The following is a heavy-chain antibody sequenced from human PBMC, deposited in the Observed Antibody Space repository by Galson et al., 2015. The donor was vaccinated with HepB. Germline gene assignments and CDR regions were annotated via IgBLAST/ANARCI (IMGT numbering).Heavy chain of an antibody. CDR2: ISYDGLNT. D-gene: IGHD5-12*01. CDR3: ARDAGSGYESSYWYFDL. CDR1: GFTFSTYG. Sequence: SLRLSCAASGFTFSTYGMHWVRQAPGKGLEWVAVISYDGLNTYYEDSVKGRFTISRDSSKNTLHLQMNSLRAEDTAVYYCARDAGSGYESSYWYFDLWGRGTLVTVSS. V-gene: IGHV3-30*03. J-gene: IGHJ2*01.